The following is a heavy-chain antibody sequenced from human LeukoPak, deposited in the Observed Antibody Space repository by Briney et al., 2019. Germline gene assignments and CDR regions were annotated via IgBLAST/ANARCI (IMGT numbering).Heavy chain of an antibody. CDR1: GFTFSGYS. V-gene: IGHV3-21*04. J-gene: IGHJ4*02. CDR3: AKVSGGVWLYDISHFDY. CDR2: ISSSSSYI. Sequence: GGSLRLSCAASGFTFSGYSMNWVRQAPGKGLEWVSSISSSSSYIYYADSVKGRFTISRDNSKNTLYLQMNSLRAEDTAVYYFAKVSGGVWLYDISHFDYWGQGSLVTVSS. D-gene: IGHD3-9*01.